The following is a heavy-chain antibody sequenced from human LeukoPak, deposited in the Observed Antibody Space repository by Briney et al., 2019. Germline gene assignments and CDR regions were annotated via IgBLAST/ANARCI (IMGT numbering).Heavy chain of an antibody. J-gene: IGHJ5*02. D-gene: IGHD3-9*01. V-gene: IGHV3-15*01. CDR1: GFTFSNAW. CDR3: TTDLLRYFDWLRFDP. CDR2: IKSKTDGGTT. Sequence: GGSLRLSCAASGFTFSNAWMTWVRQAPGKGLEWVGRIKSKTDGGTTDYAAPVKGRFTISRDDSKNTLYLQMNSLKTEDTAVYYCTTDLLRYFDWLRFDPWGQGTLVTVSS.